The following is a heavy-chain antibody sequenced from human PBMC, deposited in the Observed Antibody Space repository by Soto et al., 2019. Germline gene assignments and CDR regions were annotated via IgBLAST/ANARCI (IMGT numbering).Heavy chain of an antibody. CDR2: ISSSGSTI. CDR1: GFTFGTFA. D-gene: IGHD2-8*02. J-gene: IGHJ3*02. CDR3: ARASTAFWSPSLGAFDI. V-gene: IGHV3-48*03. Sequence: RRSCAASGFTFGTFAMSLVRQAPGKGLEWVSYISSSGSTIYYADSVRGRFTISRDNAKNSLYLQMNSLRAEDTAVYYCARASTAFWSPSLGAFDIWGQGTMVTVSS.